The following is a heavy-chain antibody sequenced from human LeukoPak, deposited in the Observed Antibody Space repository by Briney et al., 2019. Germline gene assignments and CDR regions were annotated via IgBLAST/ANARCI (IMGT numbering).Heavy chain of an antibody. J-gene: IGHJ3*02. CDR2: ISSSGDYI. D-gene: IGHD3-10*01. CDR1: GFPFSDYS. CDR3: ARDFFYYGSGTPGAFDI. V-gene: IGHV3-21*01. Sequence: PGGSLRLSCAASGFPFSDYSMNWVRQAPGKGLEWVSSISSSGDYIYSADSVKGRLTISRDNSKNTLYLQMNSLRAEDTAVYYCARDFFYYGSGTPGAFDIWGQGTMVTVSS.